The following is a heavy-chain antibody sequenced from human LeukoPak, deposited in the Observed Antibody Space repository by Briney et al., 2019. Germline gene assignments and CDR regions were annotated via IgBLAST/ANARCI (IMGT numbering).Heavy chain of an antibody. D-gene: IGHD2-2*01. Sequence: GGSLRLSCAASGFTFSSYSMNWVRQAPGKGLEWVSYISSSSSTIYYADSVKGRFTISRDNVKNSLYLQMNSLRAEDTAVYYCASGRYSTRLHYFDYWGQGTLVTVSS. J-gene: IGHJ4*02. CDR1: GFTFSSYS. CDR3: ASGRYSTRLHYFDY. V-gene: IGHV3-48*01. CDR2: ISSSSSTI.